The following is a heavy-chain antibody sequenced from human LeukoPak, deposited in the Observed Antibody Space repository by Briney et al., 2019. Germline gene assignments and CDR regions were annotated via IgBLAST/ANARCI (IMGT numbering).Heavy chain of an antibody. CDR1: GGXISSSTYY. V-gene: IGHV4-39*01. Sequence: SETLSLTCTVSGGXISSSTYYWGWIRQPPGKGLEWIGSVYYSGSTYYNPSLKSRVTIHVDTSKNQISLKLSSVTAADTAVYYCARSGYCSSTSCFLFDPWGQGTLVTVSS. CDR2: VYYSGST. J-gene: IGHJ5*02. CDR3: ARSGYCSSTSCFLFDP. D-gene: IGHD2-2*01.